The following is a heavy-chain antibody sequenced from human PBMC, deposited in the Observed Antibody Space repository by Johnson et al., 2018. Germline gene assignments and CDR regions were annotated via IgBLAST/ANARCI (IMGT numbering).Heavy chain of an antibody. Sequence: QVQLREAGGGLVKPGGSLRLSCAASGFTLDGYWMHWVRQAPGKGLEWVSVISYDGKKKFFADSVKGRFTISRDNSKNTLYLQMNSLRAEDMAVYYCAGGYFYYYLDVWGKGTTVTVSS. CDR1: GFTLDGYW. CDR3: AGGYFYYYLDV. CDR2: ISYDGKKK. J-gene: IGHJ6*03. V-gene: IGHV3-30*03.